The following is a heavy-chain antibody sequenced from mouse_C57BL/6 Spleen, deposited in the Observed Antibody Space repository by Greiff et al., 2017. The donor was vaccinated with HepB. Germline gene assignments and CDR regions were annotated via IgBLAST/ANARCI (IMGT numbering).Heavy chain of an antibody. CDR3: ARRGYYYGSSPYWYFDV. D-gene: IGHD1-1*01. V-gene: IGHV1-52*01. CDR1: GYTFTSYW. J-gene: IGHJ1*03. Sequence: VKLQQPGAELVRPGSSVKLSCKASGYTFTSYWMHWVKQRPIQGLEWIGNIDPSDSETHYNQKFKDKATLTVDKSSSTAYMQLSSLTSEDSAVYYCARRGYYYGSSPYWYFDVWGTGTTVTVSS. CDR2: IDPSDSET.